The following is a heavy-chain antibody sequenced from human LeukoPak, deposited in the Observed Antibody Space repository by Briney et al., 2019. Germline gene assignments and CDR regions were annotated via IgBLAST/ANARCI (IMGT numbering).Heavy chain of an antibody. CDR1: GYTFTGYY. CDR3: ARDMYYDFWSGYSDFDY. Sequence: ASVKVSCKASGYTFTGYYMHWVRQAPGQGLEWMGWINPNSGGTNYAQKFQGRVTMTRDTSISTAYMELSRLRSDDTAVYYCARDMYYDFWSGYSDFDYWGQGTLVTVSS. CDR2: INPNSGGT. V-gene: IGHV1-2*02. J-gene: IGHJ4*02. D-gene: IGHD3-3*01.